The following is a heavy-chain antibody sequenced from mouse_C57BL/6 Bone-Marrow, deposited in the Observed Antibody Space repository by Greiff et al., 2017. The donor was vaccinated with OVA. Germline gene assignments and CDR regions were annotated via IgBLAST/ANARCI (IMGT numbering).Heavy chain of an antibody. V-gene: IGHV1-55*01. CDR3: ARYYPWFAY. J-gene: IGHJ3*01. D-gene: IGHD1-1*01. CDR2: IYPGSGST. CDR1: GYTFTSYW. Sequence: QVQLQQPGAELVKPGASVKMSCKASGYTFTSYWITWVKQRPGQGLEWIGDIYPGSGSTNYNEKFKSKATLTVGTSSSTAYMQLSSLTSEDSAVYYCARYYPWFAYWGQGTLVTVSA.